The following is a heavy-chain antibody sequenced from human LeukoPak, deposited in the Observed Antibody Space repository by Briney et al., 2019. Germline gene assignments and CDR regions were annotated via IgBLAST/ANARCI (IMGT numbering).Heavy chain of an antibody. CDR3: AKDRVTMIVVRGEFDY. D-gene: IGHD3-22*01. Sequence: PGGSLRLSCAASGFTFSSYAMSWVRQAPGKGLEWVSAISGSGGSTYYADSVKGRFTISRDNSKNTLYLQMNSLRAEDTAVYYCAKDRVTMIVVRGEFDYWGQGTLVTVSS. V-gene: IGHV3-23*01. CDR2: ISGSGGST. CDR1: GFTFSSYA. J-gene: IGHJ4*02.